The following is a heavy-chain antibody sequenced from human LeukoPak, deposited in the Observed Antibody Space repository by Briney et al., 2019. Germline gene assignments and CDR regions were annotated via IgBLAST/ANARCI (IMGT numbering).Heavy chain of an antibody. Sequence: GRSLRLSCAASGFTFSSYSMNWVRQAPGKGLEWVSYISSSSSTIYYADSVKGRFTISRDNAKNSLYLQRNSLRAEDTALYYCARDYSSSSLDYWGQGTLVTVSS. J-gene: IGHJ4*02. CDR3: ARDYSSSSLDY. CDR1: GFTFSSYS. V-gene: IGHV3-48*01. D-gene: IGHD6-6*01. CDR2: ISSSSSTI.